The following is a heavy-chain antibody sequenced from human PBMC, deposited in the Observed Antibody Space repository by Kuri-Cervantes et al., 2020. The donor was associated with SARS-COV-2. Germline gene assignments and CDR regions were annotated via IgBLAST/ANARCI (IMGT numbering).Heavy chain of an antibody. J-gene: IGHJ6*02. V-gene: IGHV1-46*01. CDR2: INPSGGST. CDR1: GGTFSSYA. D-gene: IGHD4-11*01. Sequence: ASVKVSCKASGGTFSSYAISWVRQAPGQGLEWMGIINPSGGSTSYAQKFQGRVTMTRDTSTSTVYMELSSLRSEDTAVYYCAREGTVTTQPHYGMDVWGQGTTVTVSS. CDR3: AREGTVTTQPHYGMDV.